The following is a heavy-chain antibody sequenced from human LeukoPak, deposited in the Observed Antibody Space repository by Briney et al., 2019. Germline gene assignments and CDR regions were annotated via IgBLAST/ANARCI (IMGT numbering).Heavy chain of an antibody. V-gene: IGHV4-30-4*01. D-gene: IGHD3-3*01. J-gene: IGHJ4*02. CDR2: IYYIGNT. CDR3: ARGNKVLRFLEWLLPLDY. CDR1: GGSISSGDYY. Sequence: PSETLSLTCTVSGGSISSGDYYWSWIRQPPGKGLEWIGHIYYIGNTYYNPSLKSRVTISVDTSKNQFSLKLSSVTAADTAVYYCARGNKVLRFLEWLLPLDYWGQGTLVTVSS.